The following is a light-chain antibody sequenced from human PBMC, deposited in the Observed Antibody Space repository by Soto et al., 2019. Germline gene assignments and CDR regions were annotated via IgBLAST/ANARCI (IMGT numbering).Light chain of an antibody. CDR1: QSVSSSY. CDR3: QQYGSPKWT. CDR2: GAS. J-gene: IGKJ1*01. V-gene: IGKV3-20*01. Sequence: EIVLTQSPATLSLSPGERATLSCRASQSVSSSYLAWYQQKPGQAPRLLIYGASSRATGIPDRFSGSGSGTDFTLTISRLEPEDFAVYYCQQYGSPKWTFGQGTKVDIK.